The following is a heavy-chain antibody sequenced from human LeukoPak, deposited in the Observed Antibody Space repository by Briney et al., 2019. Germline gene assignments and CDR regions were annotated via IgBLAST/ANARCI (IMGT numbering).Heavy chain of an antibody. CDR3: ASGSGEVYYYYYMDV. CDR1: GGTFSSYA. V-gene: IGHV1-69*05. Sequence: SVNVSCKASGGTFSSYAISWVRQAPGQGREWMGGIIPIFGTANYAQKFEGRVTISTDESASTACMELSSLRSEDTAVYYCASGSGEVYYYYYMDVWGKGTTVTVSS. CDR2: IIPIFGTA. J-gene: IGHJ6*03. D-gene: IGHD7-27*01.